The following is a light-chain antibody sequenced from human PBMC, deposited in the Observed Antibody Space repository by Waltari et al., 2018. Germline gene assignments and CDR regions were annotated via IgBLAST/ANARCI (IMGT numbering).Light chain of an antibody. J-gene: IGLJ3*02. CDR1: SPDVGAYNH. CDR3: SSFTNSGSWV. CDR2: DVS. V-gene: IGLV2-14*01. Sequence: QSALTQPASVSGSPGQSITVSCTGTSPDVGAYNHVCWYQQRPGKAPKLMISDVSNRLSGFSDRFSGSKSGNTASLTISGLQAEDEADYYCSSFTNSGSWVFGGGTKVTVL.